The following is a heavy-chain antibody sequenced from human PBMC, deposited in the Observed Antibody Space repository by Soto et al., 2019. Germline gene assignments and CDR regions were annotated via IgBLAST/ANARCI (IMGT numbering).Heavy chain of an antibody. CDR3: AKAASIAAAGIHYFDY. CDR1: GFTFSSYA. Sequence: GGSLRLSCAASGFTFSSYAMSWVRQAPGKGLEWVSAISGSGGSTYYADSVKGRFTISRDNSKNTLYLQMNSLRAEDTAVYYCAKAASIAAAGIHYFDYWGQGTLVTVSS. J-gene: IGHJ4*02. CDR2: ISGSGGST. V-gene: IGHV3-23*01. D-gene: IGHD6-13*01.